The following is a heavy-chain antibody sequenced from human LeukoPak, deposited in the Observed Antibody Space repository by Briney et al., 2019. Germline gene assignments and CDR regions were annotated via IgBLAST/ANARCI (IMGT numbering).Heavy chain of an antibody. J-gene: IGHJ4*02. D-gene: IGHD5-12*01. CDR1: GGSFSGYY. CDR3: AGGIVANDY. Sequence: AETLSLTCAVYGGSFSGYYWSWIRQPPGKGLEWIGSIYDSGSAYYNPSLKSRVTISVDTSKNQFSLKLSSVTAADTAVYYCAGGIVANDYWGQGTLVTVSS. CDR2: IYDSGSA. V-gene: IGHV4-34*01.